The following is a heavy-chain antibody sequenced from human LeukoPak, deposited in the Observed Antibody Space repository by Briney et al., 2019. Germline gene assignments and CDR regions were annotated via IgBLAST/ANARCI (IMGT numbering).Heavy chain of an antibody. D-gene: IGHD6-25*01. Sequence: ASVKVSCEASGYTFTSYAMNWVRQAPGQGLEWMGWINTNTGNPTYAQGFTGRFVFSLDTSVSTAYLQISSLKAEDTAVYYCARDPRRTYSTGYYYYYMDVWGKGTTVTVSS. CDR2: INTNTGNP. J-gene: IGHJ6*03. V-gene: IGHV7-4-1*02. CDR1: GYTFTSYA. CDR3: ARDPRRTYSTGYYYYYMDV.